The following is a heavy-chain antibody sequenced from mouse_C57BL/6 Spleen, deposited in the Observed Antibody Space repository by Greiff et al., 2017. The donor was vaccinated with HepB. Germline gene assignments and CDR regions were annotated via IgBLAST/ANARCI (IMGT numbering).Heavy chain of an antibody. D-gene: IGHD3-2*02. CDR3: ARGSGPYYYAMDY. CDR2: ISYDGSN. V-gene: IGHV3-6*01. J-gene: IGHJ4*01. CDR1: GYSITSGYY. Sequence: EVQLQESGPGLVKPSQSLSLTCSVTGYSITSGYYWNWIRQFPGNKLEWMGYISYDGSNNYNPSLKNRISITRDTSKNQFFLKLNSVTTEDTATYYCARGSGPYYYAMDYWGQGTSVTVSS.